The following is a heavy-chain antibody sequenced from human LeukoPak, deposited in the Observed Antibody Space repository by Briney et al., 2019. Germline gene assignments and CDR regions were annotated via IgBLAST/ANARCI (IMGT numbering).Heavy chain of an antibody. CDR2: MSAGGHLI. Sequence: GGSLRLSCAASGFAFSDWAMNWVRHPPGKDLEWVSSMSAGGHLIDYTDSVKGRFTLSRDNSKNTLYPQMSSLRAEDTAVYYCARDNWDYGVHAFDIWGQGTMVTVSS. J-gene: IGHJ3*02. CDR3: ARDNWDYGVHAFDI. D-gene: IGHD1-7*01. CDR1: GFAFSDWA. V-gene: IGHV3-23*01.